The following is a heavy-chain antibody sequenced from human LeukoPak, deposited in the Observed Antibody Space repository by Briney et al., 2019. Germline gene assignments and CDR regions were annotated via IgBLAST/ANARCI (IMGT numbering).Heavy chain of an antibody. CDR1: GYTFTSYG. CDR2: ISACNGNT. CDR3: TTLDYDFWSGYPYYYGMDV. J-gene: IGHJ6*02. Sequence: ASVKVSCKASGYTFTSYGISWVRQAPGQGLEWMGWISACNGNTNYAQKLQGRVTMTTDTPTSTAYMELRSLRSDDTAVYYCTTLDYDFWSGYPYYYGMDVWGQGTTVTVSS. V-gene: IGHV1-18*01. D-gene: IGHD3-3*01.